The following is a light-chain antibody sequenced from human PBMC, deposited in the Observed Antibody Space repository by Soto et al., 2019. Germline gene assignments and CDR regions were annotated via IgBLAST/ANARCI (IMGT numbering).Light chain of an antibody. CDR1: SSDVGGYNY. Sequence: QSVLTQPPSASGSPGQSITISCTGTSSDVGGYNYVSWYQQYPGKAPRLMIYAVNKRPSGVPDRFSGSKSGNTASLTVSGLQAEDEADYYCSSYAGKNNYVFGTGTKVTVL. V-gene: IGLV2-8*01. CDR2: AVN. J-gene: IGLJ1*01. CDR3: SSYAGKNNYV.